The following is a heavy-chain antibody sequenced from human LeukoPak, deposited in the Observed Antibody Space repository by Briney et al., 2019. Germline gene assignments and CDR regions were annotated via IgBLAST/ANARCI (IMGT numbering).Heavy chain of an antibody. J-gene: IGHJ4*02. Sequence: GGSLRLSCAASGFTFSTHGMHWVRQAPGKGLEWVALISYDGSNIYYADSVKGRFTISRDNSKNTLYLQMNSLRAEDTALYYCAKRGFCGGGSCYSYHFDYWGQGTLVTVSS. CDR2: ISYDGSNI. D-gene: IGHD2-15*01. CDR1: GFTFSTHG. CDR3: AKRGFCGGGSCYSYHFDY. V-gene: IGHV3-30*18.